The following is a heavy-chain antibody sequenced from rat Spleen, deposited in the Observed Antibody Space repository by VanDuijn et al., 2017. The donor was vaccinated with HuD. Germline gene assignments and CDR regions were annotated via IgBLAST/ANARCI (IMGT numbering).Heavy chain of an antibody. V-gene: IGHV5-31*01. J-gene: IGHJ3*01. D-gene: IGHD1-11*01. CDR1: GFTFNNYW. Sequence: EVQLVESGGGLVQPGGSLKLSCVASGFTFNNYWMTWIRQAPGKGLEWVATITHIGATSYYPDSVKGRFTISREDGRSTLYLQMDSLRSEDTATYYCARLGTEAIGNWFSYWGQGTLVTVSS. CDR3: ARLGTEAIGNWFSY. CDR2: ITHIGATS.